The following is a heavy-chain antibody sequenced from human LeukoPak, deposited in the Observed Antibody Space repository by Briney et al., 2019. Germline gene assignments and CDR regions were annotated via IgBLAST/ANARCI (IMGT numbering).Heavy chain of an antibody. CDR3: ARGRQVLRFLEWLPRRYYYYMDV. CDR2: MNPNSGNT. D-gene: IGHD3-3*01. CDR1: GYTFTSYD. J-gene: IGHJ6*03. V-gene: IGHV1-8*01. Sequence: ASVKVSCKSSGYTFTSYDINWVRQATGQGLEWMGWMNPNSGNTGYAQKFQGRVTMTRNTSISTAYMELGSLRSEDTAVYYCARGRQVLRFLEWLPRRYYYYMDVWGKGTTVTVSS.